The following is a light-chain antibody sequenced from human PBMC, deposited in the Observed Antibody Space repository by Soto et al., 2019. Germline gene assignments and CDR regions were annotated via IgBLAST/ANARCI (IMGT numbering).Light chain of an antibody. J-gene: IGLJ2*01. CDR2: EVN. V-gene: IGLV2-8*01. CDR3: SSYAGINNGVV. Sequence: QSALSQAPSASGYPGQSVTISCTGGSSDVGAYNYVSWYQQHPGKAPKLMIYEVNKRPSGVPDRFSGSKSGNTASLTVSGLQTEDEADYYCSSYAGINNGVVFGGGTKLTVL. CDR1: SSDVGAYNY.